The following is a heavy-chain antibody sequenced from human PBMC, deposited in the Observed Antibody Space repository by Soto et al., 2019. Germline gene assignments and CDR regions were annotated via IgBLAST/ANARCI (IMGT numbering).Heavy chain of an antibody. CDR2: IIPIFGTA. D-gene: IGHD2-15*01. Sequence: QVQLVQSGAEVKKPGSSVKVSCKASGGTFSSYAISWVRQAPGQGLEWMGGIIPIFGTANYAQKFQGRVTITADESTRTAYMELSSLRSEDTAVYYCARDRMILGYCSGCSCFGWFDPWGQGTLVTVSS. J-gene: IGHJ5*02. CDR1: GGTFSSYA. CDR3: ARDRMILGYCSGCSCFGWFDP. V-gene: IGHV1-69*01.